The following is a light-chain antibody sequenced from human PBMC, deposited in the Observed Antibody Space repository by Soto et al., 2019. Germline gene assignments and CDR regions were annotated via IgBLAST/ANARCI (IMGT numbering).Light chain of an antibody. CDR1: SGDVGAYDY. V-gene: IGLV2-14*01. J-gene: IGLJ1*01. CDR2: EVS. CDR3: ASHTTSDTRV. Sequence: QSVLTQPASVSGSPGQSIAISCTGTSGDVGAYDYVSWYQHHPDKAPKLMIYEVSNRPSGVSDRFSGSRSVYTATLTISGFQAEDEADYYCASHTTSDTRVFGTGTKVTVL.